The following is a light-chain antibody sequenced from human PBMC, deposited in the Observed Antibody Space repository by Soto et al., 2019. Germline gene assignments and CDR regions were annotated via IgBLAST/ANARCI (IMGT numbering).Light chain of an antibody. CDR2: GAS. Sequence: EIVVAPSSGTLSFSPGERATPSWRASPSVSSSFLAWYQQKPGQAPRLLIYGASSRATGIPDRFSGSGSGTDFTLTISRLEPEDFAVYYCHQYGSSPATFGQGTKVDIK. CDR3: HQYGSSPAT. V-gene: IGKV3-20*01. J-gene: IGKJ1*01. CDR1: PSVSSSF.